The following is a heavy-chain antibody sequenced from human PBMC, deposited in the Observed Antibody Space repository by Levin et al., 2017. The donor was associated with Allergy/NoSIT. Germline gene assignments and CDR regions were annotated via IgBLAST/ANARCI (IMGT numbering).Heavy chain of an antibody. CDR3: VKDDCSSTSCYYFDY. CDR2: ISRNGGST. J-gene: IGHJ4*02. V-gene: IGHV3-64D*06. Sequence: SGESLKISCSASGFTFSSYAMHWVRQAPGKGLEYVSTISRNGGSTYYTDSVKGRFTISRDNSKSTLYLQMSSLRAEDTAVYYCVKDDCSSTSCYYFDYWGQGTLVTVSS. CDR1: GFTFSSYA. D-gene: IGHD2-2*01.